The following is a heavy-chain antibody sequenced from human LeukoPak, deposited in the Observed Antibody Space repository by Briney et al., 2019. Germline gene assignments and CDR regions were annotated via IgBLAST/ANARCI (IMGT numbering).Heavy chain of an antibody. CDR1: GSTVSSNY. Sequence: QPGGSLRLSCAASGSTVSSNYMSWVRQAPGRGLESVSVIYSGGNTYYVDSVKGRFNICRDNSKNTMYLQMNSLRAEDTAVYYCARGPVDGYSYGFLDYWGQGTLVTVSS. V-gene: IGHV3-53*01. D-gene: IGHD5-18*01. CDR2: IYSGGNT. CDR3: ARGPVDGYSYGFLDY. J-gene: IGHJ4*02.